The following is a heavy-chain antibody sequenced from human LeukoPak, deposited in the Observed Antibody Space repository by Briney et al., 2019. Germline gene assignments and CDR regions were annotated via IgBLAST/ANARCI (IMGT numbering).Heavy chain of an antibody. CDR1: GFTFSSYS. V-gene: IGHV3-48*01. D-gene: IGHD6-19*01. CDR2: ISSSSSTI. Sequence: PGGSLRLSCAASGFTFSSYSMNWVRQAPGKGLEWVSYISSSSSTIYYADSVKGRFTISRDNSKNTLCLQMNSLRAEDTAVYYCARDRIAVAGMDFDYWGQGTLVTVSS. CDR3: ARDRIAVAGMDFDY. J-gene: IGHJ4*02.